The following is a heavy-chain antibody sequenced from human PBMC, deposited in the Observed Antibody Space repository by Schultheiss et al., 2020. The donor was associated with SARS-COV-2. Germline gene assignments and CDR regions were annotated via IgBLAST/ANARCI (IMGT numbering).Heavy chain of an antibody. CDR1: GFTFSGSA. V-gene: IGHV3-23*01. CDR2: ISGSGGST. Sequence: GGSLRLSCAASGFTFSGSAMHWVRQASGKGLEWVSAISGSGGSTYYADSVKGRFTISRDNAKNSLYLQMNSLRAEDTAVYYCAKPYSNYYYYYGMDVWGQGTTVTVSS. D-gene: IGHD4-11*01. CDR3: AKPYSNYYYYYGMDV. J-gene: IGHJ6*02.